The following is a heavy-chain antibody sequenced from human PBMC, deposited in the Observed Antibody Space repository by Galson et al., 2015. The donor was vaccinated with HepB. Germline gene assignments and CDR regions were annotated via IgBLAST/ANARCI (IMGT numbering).Heavy chain of an antibody. CDR2: ISYDGSNK. CDR1: GFTFSSYA. J-gene: IGHJ4*02. D-gene: IGHD5-18*01. V-gene: IGHV3-30*04. CDR3: ARGAGYSYAPNDY. Sequence: SLRLSCAASGFTFSSYAMHWVRQAPGKGLEWVAVISYDGSNKYYADSVKGRFTISRDNSKNTLYLQMNSLRAEDTAVYYCARGAGYSYAPNDYWGQGTLVTVSS.